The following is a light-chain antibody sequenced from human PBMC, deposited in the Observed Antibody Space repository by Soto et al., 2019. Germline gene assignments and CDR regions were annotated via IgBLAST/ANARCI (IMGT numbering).Light chain of an antibody. J-gene: IGKJ1*01. CDR3: QQYGGSPRT. CDR1: QSVSSSY. CDR2: GAS. V-gene: IGKV3-20*01. Sequence: EIVLAQSPGPLSLSPGERATLSCRSSQSVSSSYLAWYQQKPGQAPRLLIYGASNRATGIPDRFSGSGSGTDFTLTISKLEPEEFAVYHCQQYGGSPRTFGQGTKVDIK.